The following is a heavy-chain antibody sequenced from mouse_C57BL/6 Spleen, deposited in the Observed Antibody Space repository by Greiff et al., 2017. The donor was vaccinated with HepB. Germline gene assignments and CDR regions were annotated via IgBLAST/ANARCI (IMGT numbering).Heavy chain of an antibody. Sequence: VKLMESGAELVKPGASVKISCKASGYAFSSYWMNWVKQRPGKGLEWIGQIYPGDGDTNYNGKFKGKATLTADKSSSTAYMQLSSLTSEDSAVYFCARTRDSNYYFDYWGQGTTLTVSS. D-gene: IGHD2-5*01. CDR1: GYAFSSYW. CDR2: IYPGDGDT. J-gene: IGHJ2*01. V-gene: IGHV1-80*01. CDR3: ARTRDSNYYFDY.